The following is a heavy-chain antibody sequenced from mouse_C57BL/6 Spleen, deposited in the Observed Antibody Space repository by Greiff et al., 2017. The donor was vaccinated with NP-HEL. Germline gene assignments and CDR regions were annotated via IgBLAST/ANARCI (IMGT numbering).Heavy chain of an antibody. V-gene: IGHV1-15*01. D-gene: IGHD4-1*01. J-gene: IGHJ2*01. CDR3: TREVQTGTKGNYFDY. CDR1: GYTFTDYE. Sequence: VQLQQSGAELVRPGASVTLSCKASGYTFTDYEMHWVKQTPVHGLEWIGAIDPETGGTAYNQKFKGKAILTADKSSSTAYMELRSLTSEDSAVYYCTREVQTGTKGNYFDYWGQGTTLTVSS. CDR2: IDPETGGT.